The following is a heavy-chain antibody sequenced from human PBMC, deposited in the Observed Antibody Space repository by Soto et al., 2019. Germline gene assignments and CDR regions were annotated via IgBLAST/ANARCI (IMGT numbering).Heavy chain of an antibody. CDR1: VGSISSSNW. CDR2: IYHSGST. Sequence: SETLCFTCAFCVGSISSSNWWSCFRQPPVKGLEWIGEIYHSGSTNYNPSLKSRVTISVDKPKNQFSLKLRSVTAADTAVYYCARICAPPFCDYHYGMDVWGHGTPVTGSS. V-gene: IGHV4-4*02. CDR3: ARICAPPFCDYHYGMDV. J-gene: IGHJ6*01. D-gene: IGHD2-21*01.